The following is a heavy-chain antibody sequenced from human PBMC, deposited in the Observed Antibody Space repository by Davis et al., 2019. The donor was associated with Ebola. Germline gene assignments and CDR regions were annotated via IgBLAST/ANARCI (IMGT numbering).Heavy chain of an antibody. J-gene: IGHJ3*02. V-gene: IGHV3-33*01. CDR3: ARFAQVGGDYSPDAFDI. D-gene: IGHD4-17*01. CDR1: GFTFSSSG. Sequence: GESLKISCAASGFTFSSSGMHWVRPAPGKGLEWVAVIWYDGSNKYYADSVKGRFTISRDNSKNTLYLQMNSLRAEDTAVYYCARFAQVGGDYSPDAFDIWGQGTMVTVSS. CDR2: IWYDGSNK.